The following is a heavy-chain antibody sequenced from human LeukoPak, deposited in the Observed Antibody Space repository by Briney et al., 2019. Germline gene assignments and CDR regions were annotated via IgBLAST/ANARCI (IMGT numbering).Heavy chain of an antibody. Sequence: ASVKVSCKASGYTFTSYGISWVRQAPGQGLEWMGWISAYNGNTKYAQKLQGRVTMTTDTSTSTAYMELRSLRSDDTAVYYCARGLAAAGRSPFDWWGQGTLVTVSS. J-gene: IGHJ4*02. CDR2: ISAYNGNT. D-gene: IGHD6-13*01. CDR3: ARGLAAAGRSPFDW. V-gene: IGHV1-18*01. CDR1: GYTFTSYG.